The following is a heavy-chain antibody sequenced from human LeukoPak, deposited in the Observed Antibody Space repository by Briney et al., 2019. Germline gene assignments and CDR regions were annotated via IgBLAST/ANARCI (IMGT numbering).Heavy chain of an antibody. Sequence: SETLSLTCTVSGGSISGYYWSWIRQPPGRGLEWIGYIYYAGSTNYNPSLKSRVTISVDTSKNQFFLKLHSVTAADTAMYYCARERYSAGGVLDWGQGTLVIVSS. J-gene: IGHJ4*02. CDR1: GGSISGYY. CDR3: ARERYSAGGVLD. CDR2: IYYAGST. D-gene: IGHD3-10*01. V-gene: IGHV4-59*01.